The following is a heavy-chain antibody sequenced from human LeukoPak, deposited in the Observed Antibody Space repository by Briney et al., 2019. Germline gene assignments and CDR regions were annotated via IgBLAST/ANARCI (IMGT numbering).Heavy chain of an antibody. CDR2: ISGSGGST. D-gene: IGHD3-3*01. V-gene: IGHV3-23*01. CDR3: AKPSQGFLEWLLSHDAFDI. Sequence: HPSETLSLTCTVSGGSISSSSYYWGWIRQPPGKGLEWVSAISGSGGSTYYADSVKGRFTISRDNSKNTLYLQMNSLRAEDTAVYYCAKPSQGFLEWLLSHDAFDIWGQGTMVTVSS. CDR1: GGSISSSSYY. J-gene: IGHJ3*02.